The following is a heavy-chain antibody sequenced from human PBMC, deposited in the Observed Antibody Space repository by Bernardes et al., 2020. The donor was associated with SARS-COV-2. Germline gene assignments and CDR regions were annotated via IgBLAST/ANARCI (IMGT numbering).Heavy chain of an antibody. Sequence: WETLSLTCTVSGGSISSYYWSWIRQPAGKGLEWIGRIYTSGSTNYNPSLKSRVTMSVDTSKNQFSLKLSSVTAADTAVYYCARDSGGDSSGWYGFDYWGQGTLVTVSS. CDR3: ARDSGGDSSGWYGFDY. V-gene: IGHV4-4*07. D-gene: IGHD6-19*01. CDR2: IYTSGST. J-gene: IGHJ4*02. CDR1: GGSISSYY.